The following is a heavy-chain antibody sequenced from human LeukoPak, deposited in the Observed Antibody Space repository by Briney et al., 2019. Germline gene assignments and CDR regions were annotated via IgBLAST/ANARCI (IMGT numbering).Heavy chain of an antibody. CDR1: GLTFSGSS. CDR2: TRSKANSYAT. Sequence: GRSLRLSCAASGLTFSGSSMHWARQASGEGLEWVGRTRSKANSYATAYAASVKGRFTIHRDDSKNTAYLQMNSLKTEDTAVYYCTRGSGSFDPWGQGTLVTVSS. V-gene: IGHV3-73*01. CDR3: TRGSGSFDP. D-gene: IGHD3-10*01. J-gene: IGHJ5*02.